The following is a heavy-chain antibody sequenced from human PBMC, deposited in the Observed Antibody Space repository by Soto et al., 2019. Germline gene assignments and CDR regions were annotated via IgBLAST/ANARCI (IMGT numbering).Heavy chain of an antibody. CDR3: AEDRRYYYYYMDV. CDR2: ISWNSGSI. V-gene: IGHV3-9*01. Sequence: EVQLVECGGGLVQPGRSLRLSCAASGFTFDDYAMHWVRQAPGKGLEWVSGISWNSGSIGYADSVKGRFTISRDNAKNSLYLQMNSLRAEDTALYYCAEDRRYYYYYMDVWGKETTVTVSS. J-gene: IGHJ6*03. CDR1: GFTFDDYA.